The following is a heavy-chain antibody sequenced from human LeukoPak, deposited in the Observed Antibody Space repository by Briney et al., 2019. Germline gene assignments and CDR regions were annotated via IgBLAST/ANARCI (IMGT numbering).Heavy chain of an antibody. CDR1: GFTFSGSA. CDR2: IRSKANIYAT. V-gene: IGHV3-73*01. Sequence: GGSLRLSCAASGFTFSGSAMHWVRQASGKGLEWVGRIRSKANIYATSYAASVKGRFTISRDDSKNTAYLQMNSLETEDTAVYYCTRPLEDYYDSSGFDYWGQGTLVTVSS. D-gene: IGHD3-22*01. CDR3: TRPLEDYYDSSGFDY. J-gene: IGHJ4*02.